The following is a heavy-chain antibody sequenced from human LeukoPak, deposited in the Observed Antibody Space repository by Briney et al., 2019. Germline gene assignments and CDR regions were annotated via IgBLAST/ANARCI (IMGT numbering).Heavy chain of an antibody. Sequence: GGSLRLSCVASGFTFSSSAMSWVRQAPGRGLEWVSYISSSSSTIYYADSVKGRFTISRDNAKNSLYLQMNSLRDEDTAVYYCARDRGNYYDYWGQGTLVTVSS. J-gene: IGHJ4*02. CDR1: GFTFSSSA. CDR2: ISSSSSTI. D-gene: IGHD2/OR15-2a*01. V-gene: IGHV3-48*02. CDR3: ARDRGNYYDY.